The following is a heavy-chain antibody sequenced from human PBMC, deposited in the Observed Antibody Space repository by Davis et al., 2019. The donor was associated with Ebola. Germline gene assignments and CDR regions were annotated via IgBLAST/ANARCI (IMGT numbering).Heavy chain of an antibody. CDR2: INPSGGST. Sequence: AASVKVSCKASGYTSTSYYMHWVRQAPGQGLEWMGIINPSGGSTSYAQKFQGRVTMTRDTSTSTVYMELSSLRSEDTAMYYCARDRYSSSHDYYYYYGMDVWGQGTTVTVSS. V-gene: IGHV1-46*01. J-gene: IGHJ6*02. CDR3: ARDRYSSSHDYYYYYGMDV. D-gene: IGHD6-6*01. CDR1: GYTSTSYY.